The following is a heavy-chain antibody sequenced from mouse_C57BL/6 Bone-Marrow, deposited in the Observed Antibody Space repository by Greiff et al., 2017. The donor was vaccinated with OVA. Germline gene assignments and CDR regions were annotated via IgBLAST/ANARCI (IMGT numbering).Heavy chain of an antibody. CDR3: TITTVVAKEYYFDY. Sequence: QVQLKQSGPELVKPGASVKISCKASGYAFSSSWMNWVKQRPGKGLEWIGRIYPGDGDTNYNGKFKGKATLTADKSSSTAYMQLSSLTSEDSAVYFCTITTVVAKEYYFDYWGQGTTLTVAS. CDR1: GYAFSSSW. J-gene: IGHJ2*01. V-gene: IGHV1-82*01. CDR2: IYPGDGDT. D-gene: IGHD1-1*01.